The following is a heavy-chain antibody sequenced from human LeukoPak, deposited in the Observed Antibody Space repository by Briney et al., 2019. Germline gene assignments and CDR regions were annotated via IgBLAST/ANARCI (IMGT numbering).Heavy chain of an antibody. Sequence: GESLKISCKGSGYSVTSYWIGWVRQMPGKGLEWMGIIYPGDSDTRYGPSFQGQVTISADKSISTAYLQWSSLKASDTAMYYCARLGDPYYYDSSGYYWFDPWGQGTLVTVSS. J-gene: IGHJ5*02. V-gene: IGHV5-51*01. CDR3: ARLGDPYYYDSSGYYWFDP. CDR1: GYSVTSYW. D-gene: IGHD3-22*01. CDR2: IYPGDSDT.